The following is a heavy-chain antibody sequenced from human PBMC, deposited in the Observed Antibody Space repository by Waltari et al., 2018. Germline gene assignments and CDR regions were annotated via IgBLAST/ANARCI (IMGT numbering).Heavy chain of an antibody. J-gene: IGHJ4*02. V-gene: IGHV3-30-3*01. CDR1: GFTFSSYA. CDR3: ARVFGGSYHTGYFDY. CDR2: ISYDGSNK. Sequence: QVQLVESGGGVVQPGRSLRLSCAASGFTFSSYAMHWVRQAPGKGLEWVAVISYDGSNKYYADSVKGRFTISRDNSKNTLYLQMNSLRAEDTAVYYCARVFGGSYHTGYFDYWGQGTLVTVSS. D-gene: IGHD1-26*01.